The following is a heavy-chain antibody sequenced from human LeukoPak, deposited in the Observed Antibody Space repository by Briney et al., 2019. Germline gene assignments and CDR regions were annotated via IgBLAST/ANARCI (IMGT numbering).Heavy chain of an antibody. CDR3: AKTSVGEGRIIASGYFDN. Sequence: PGGSLRLSCAASGFSFNIYWMSWVRQAPGKGLEWVSIISGSGTVTYYADSVKGRFTISRDNSKNTLYLQMNSLRAEDTAVYYCAKTSVGEGRIIASGYFDNWGQGTLVTVSS. J-gene: IGHJ4*02. CDR1: GFSFNIYW. V-gene: IGHV3-23*01. CDR2: ISGSGTVT. D-gene: IGHD2-15*01.